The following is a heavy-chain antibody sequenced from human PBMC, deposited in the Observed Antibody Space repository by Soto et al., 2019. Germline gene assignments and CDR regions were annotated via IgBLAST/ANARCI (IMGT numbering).Heavy chain of an antibody. CDR2: IYSGGST. Sequence: GGSLRLSCAASGFTVSSNYMSWVRQAPGKGLEWVSVIYSGGSTYYADSVKGRFTISRHNSKNTLYLQMNSLRAEDTAVYYCARDRGSVNYWYFDLWGRGTLVTVSS. CDR1: GFTVSSNY. V-gene: IGHV3-53*04. CDR3: ARDRGSVNYWYFDL. J-gene: IGHJ2*01. D-gene: IGHD3-10*01.